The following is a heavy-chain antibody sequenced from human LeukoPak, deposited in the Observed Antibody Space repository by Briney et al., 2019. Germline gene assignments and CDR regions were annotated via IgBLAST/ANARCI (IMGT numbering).Heavy chain of an antibody. CDR3: TSSYDSPGVFDY. J-gene: IGHJ4*02. CDR1: GFTFNNAW. CDR2: IKSKTDGGTI. V-gene: IGHV3-15*01. D-gene: IGHD3-22*01. Sequence: PGGSLRLSCAASGFTFNNAWMSWVRQAPGKGLEWVGRIKSKTDGGTIDYAAPVQGRFTISRDDSKNMLYLQMNSLKIEDTAVYYCTSSYDSPGVFDYWGQGTLVTVSS.